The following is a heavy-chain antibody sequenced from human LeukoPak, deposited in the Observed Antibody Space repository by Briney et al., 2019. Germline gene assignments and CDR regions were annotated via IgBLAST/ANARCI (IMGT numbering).Heavy chain of an antibody. CDR1: GFTFSDYG. CDR2: IRYDGSNK. D-gene: IGHD1-26*01. Sequence: GGSLRLSCAASGFTFSDYGMHWVRQAPGKGLEWVAFIRYDGSNKYYADSVKGRFTISRDSSKSTLYLQMNSLRAEDTAVYYCAKELTVGTTSKNLDYWGQGTLVTVSS. V-gene: IGHV3-30*02. J-gene: IGHJ4*02. CDR3: AKELTVGTTSKNLDY.